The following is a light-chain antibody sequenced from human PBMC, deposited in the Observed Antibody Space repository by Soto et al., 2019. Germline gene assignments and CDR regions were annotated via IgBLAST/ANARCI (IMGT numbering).Light chain of an antibody. CDR1: SSNIRAGYD. Sequence: QSVLTQPPSVSGAPGQRVTISCTGSSSNIRAGYDVHWYQHLPGTAPKLLIYGNSNRPSGVPDRFSGSQSGTSASLAITGLQAEDEAEYYCQSYDSSLSGSVFGGGTKLTVL. CDR2: GNS. V-gene: IGLV1-40*01. J-gene: IGLJ2*01. CDR3: QSYDSSLSGSV.